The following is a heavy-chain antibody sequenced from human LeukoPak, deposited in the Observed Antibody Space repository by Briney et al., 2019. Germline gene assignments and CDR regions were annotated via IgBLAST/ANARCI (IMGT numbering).Heavy chain of an antibody. CDR2: IYSRDNT. CDR1: GFTASSNY. D-gene: IGHD3-10*01. J-gene: IGHJ4*02. Sequence: GGSLRLSCAASGFTASSNYMSWVRQAPEKGLEWISIIYSRDNTDYADSVKGRFTISRDNSKNTLYLQMNSLRAEDTAVYYCARDRWFGELYYWGQGTLVTVSS. CDR3: ARDRWFGELYY. V-gene: IGHV3-53*01.